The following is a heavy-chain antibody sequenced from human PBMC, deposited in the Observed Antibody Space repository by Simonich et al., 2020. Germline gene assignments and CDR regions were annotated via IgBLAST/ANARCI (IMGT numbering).Heavy chain of an antibody. CDR3: ARDTFLGYCSSTSCYDAFDI. Sequence: QVQLVQSGAEVKKPGASVKVSCKASGYTFTGYYMHWVRQAPGQGLEGMGRIHPNSGGPNSAKKFHGRVTMTKDTSSSTAYMELSRLRSDDTAVYYCARDTFLGYCSSTSCYDAFDIWGQGTMVTVSS. V-gene: IGHV1-2*06. D-gene: IGHD2-2*01. J-gene: IGHJ3*02. CDR1: GYTFTGYY. CDR2: IHPNSGGP.